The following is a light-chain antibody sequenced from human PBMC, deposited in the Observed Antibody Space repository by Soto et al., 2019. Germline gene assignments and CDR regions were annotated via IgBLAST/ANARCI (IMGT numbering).Light chain of an antibody. Sequence: EIVLTQSPATRALSPGERATLSCRASQSVSSYLAWYQQKPGQAPRLLIYDASNRATGIPARFSGRGSGTDFTLTISSLEPEDFAVYYCQQRSNWPPAITFGQGTRLEIK. CDR1: QSVSSY. CDR3: QQRSNWPPAIT. V-gene: IGKV3-11*01. J-gene: IGKJ5*01. CDR2: DAS.